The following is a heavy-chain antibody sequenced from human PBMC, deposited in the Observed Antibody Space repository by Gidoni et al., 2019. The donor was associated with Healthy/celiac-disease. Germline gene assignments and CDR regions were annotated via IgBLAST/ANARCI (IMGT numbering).Heavy chain of an antibody. Sequence: EVQLVESGGGLVKPGGSLRLSCAASGFTFSNAWMSWVCQAPGKGLEWVGRSKRKTDGGTTDYAEHVKGRFTISREESKNTLYLQMNSLKTEDTAVYYGTTGSGSYYYYYGMDVWGQGTTVTVSS. CDR1: GFTFSNAW. D-gene: IGHD1-26*01. CDR2: SKRKTDGGTT. CDR3: TTGSGSYYYYYGMDV. V-gene: IGHV3-15*01. J-gene: IGHJ6*02.